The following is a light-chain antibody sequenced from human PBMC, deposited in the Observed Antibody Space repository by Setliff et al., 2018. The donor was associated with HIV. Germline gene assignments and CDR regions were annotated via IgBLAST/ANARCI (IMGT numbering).Light chain of an antibody. CDR2: SSN. V-gene: IGLV1-44*01. Sequence: QSALTQPPSTSGTPGQRVTISCSGSSSNIGINSVTWYQHLPGTAPKLLIYSSNQRPSGVPDRFSGSKSGTSASLAISGLHSEDEADYYCAAWDDGLNEPFYVFGTGTKVTVL. CDR3: AAWDDGLNEPFYV. CDR1: SSNIGINS. J-gene: IGLJ1*01.